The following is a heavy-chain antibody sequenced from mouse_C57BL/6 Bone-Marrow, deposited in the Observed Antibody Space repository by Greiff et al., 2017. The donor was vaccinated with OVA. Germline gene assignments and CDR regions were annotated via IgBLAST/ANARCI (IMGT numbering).Heavy chain of an antibody. CDR3: TIDGYMRGNYAMDY. J-gene: IGHJ4*01. V-gene: IGHV5-9-1*02. CDR2: ISSGGDYL. Sequence: EVMLVESGEGLVKPGGSLKLSCAASGFTFSSYAMSWVRQTPEKRLEWVAYISSGGDYLYYADPVKGRFTISRDHASITLYLQMSSLKSEDTAMYDCTIDGYMRGNYAMDYWGQGTSVTVSS. D-gene: IGHD2-3*01. CDR1: GFTFSSYA.